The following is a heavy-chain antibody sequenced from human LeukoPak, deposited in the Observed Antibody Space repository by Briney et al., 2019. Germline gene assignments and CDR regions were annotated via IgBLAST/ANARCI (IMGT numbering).Heavy chain of an antibody. Sequence: GGSLTLSCAASGFIFSDHYMTWVRQAPGKGLEWVGRIRNKANSYTTEYAASVKGRFTISRDDSKNSLFLQMNSLKTEDTAVYFCGRDRYSGSYHDAFDIWGQGTMVTVSS. CDR3: GRDRYSGSYHDAFDI. V-gene: IGHV3-72*01. J-gene: IGHJ3*02. D-gene: IGHD1-26*01. CDR1: GFIFSDHY. CDR2: IRNKANSYTT.